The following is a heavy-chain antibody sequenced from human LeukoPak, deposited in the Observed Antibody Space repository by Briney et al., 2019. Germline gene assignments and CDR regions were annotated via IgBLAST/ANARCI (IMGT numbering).Heavy chain of an antibody. V-gene: IGHV1-18*01. Sequence: ASVKLSCKASGYTFTSYGISWVRQAHGQGLEWMGWISAYNGNTNYAQKIQGRVTMSTDTSTSTAYVGLRRLRSDDTAVYYCAGGEPIVVVPAAIDYWGQGTLVTVSS. D-gene: IGHD2-2*01. CDR2: ISAYNGNT. J-gene: IGHJ4*02. CDR3: AGGEPIVVVPAAIDY. CDR1: GYTFTSYG.